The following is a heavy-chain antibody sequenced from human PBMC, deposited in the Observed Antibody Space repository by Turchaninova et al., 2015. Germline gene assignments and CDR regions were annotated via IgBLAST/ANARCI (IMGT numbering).Heavy chain of an antibody. CDR1: GYSISSVYY. CDR3: ARHDYYNSRGYIYGWLDP. V-gene: IGHV4-38-2*01. D-gene: IGHD3-22*01. J-gene: IGHJ5*02. Sequence: QVQLQESGPGPVKPSETLSLTCAGSGYSISSVYYWGWLRQSPGKGLEWMGRLFHSGSTYYNPSFQSRVTTSGDTFKNQFSLRLTSVTAADTAVYYCARHDYYNSRGYIYGWLDPWGQGTLVTVSS. CDR2: LFHSGST.